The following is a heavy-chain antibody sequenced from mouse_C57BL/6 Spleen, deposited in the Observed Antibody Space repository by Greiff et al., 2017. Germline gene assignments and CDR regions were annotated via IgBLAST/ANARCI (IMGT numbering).Heavy chain of an antibody. CDR1: GFTFNTYA. D-gene: IGHD1-1*01. J-gene: IGHJ4*01. V-gene: IGHV10-3*01. CDR2: IRSKSSNYAT. CDR3: VRDQDSYDYYAMDY. Sequence: EVQLQESGGGLVQPKGSLKLSCAASGFTFNTYAMHWVRQAPGQGLEWVARIRSKSSNYATYYADSVKDRFTNSRDDSQSMLYLQKNNLKTEDTAMYDCVRDQDSYDYYAMDYWGQGTSVTVSS.